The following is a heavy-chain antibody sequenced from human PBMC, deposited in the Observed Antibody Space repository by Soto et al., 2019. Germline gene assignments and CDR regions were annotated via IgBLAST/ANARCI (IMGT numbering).Heavy chain of an antibody. CDR3: ARDYYDSRGRAFDI. CDR1: GYTFTSYA. CDR2: INAGNGNT. D-gene: IGHD3-22*01. V-gene: IGHV1-3*01. Sequence: ASVKVSCKASGYTFTSYAMHWVRQAPGQRLEWMGWINAGNGNTKYSQKFQGRVTITRDTSASTAYMELSSLRSEDTAVYYCARDYYDSRGRAFDIWAKGQWSPSPQ. J-gene: IGHJ3*02.